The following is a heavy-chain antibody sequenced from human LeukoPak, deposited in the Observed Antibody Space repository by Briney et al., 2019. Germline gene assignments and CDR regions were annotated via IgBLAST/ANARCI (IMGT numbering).Heavy chain of an antibody. J-gene: IGHJ5*02. CDR1: GYSISSGYY. Sequence: YPSETLSLTCAVSGYSISSGYYWGWIRQPPGQGLEWIGSIYHSGSTYYNPSLKSRVTISVDTSKNQFSLKLSSVTAADTAVYYCARGEKGDAYYDILTGSFNWFDPWGQGTLVTVPS. CDR3: ARGEKGDAYYDILTGSFNWFDP. V-gene: IGHV4-38-2*01. D-gene: IGHD3-9*01. CDR2: IYHSGST.